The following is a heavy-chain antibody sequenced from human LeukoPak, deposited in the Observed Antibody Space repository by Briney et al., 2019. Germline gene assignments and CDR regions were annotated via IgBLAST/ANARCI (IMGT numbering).Heavy chain of an antibody. Sequence: GGSLRLSCAASGFTFSSYAMSWVRQAPGKGLEWVSAISGSGGSTYYADSVKGRFTISRDNSKNTLYLQMNSLRAEDTVVYYCAKDLSDSSGWYLDFDYWGQGTLVTVSS. V-gene: IGHV3-23*01. CDR1: GFTFSSYA. CDR3: AKDLSDSSGWYLDFDY. D-gene: IGHD6-19*01. CDR2: ISGSGGST. J-gene: IGHJ4*02.